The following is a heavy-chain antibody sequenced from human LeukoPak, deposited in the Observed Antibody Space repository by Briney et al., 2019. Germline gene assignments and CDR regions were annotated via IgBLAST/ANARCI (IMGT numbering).Heavy chain of an antibody. CDR2: VIPIFGTA. D-gene: IGHD2-2*02. CDR3: ARAWDIVVVPAAIPHRNYYYYGMDV. V-gene: IGHV1-69*13. Sequence: GASVKVSCKASGGTFSSYAISWVRQAPGQGLEWMGGVIPIFGTANYAQKFQGRVTITADESTSTAYMELSSLRSEDTAVYYCARAWDIVVVPAAIPHRNYYYYGMDVWGQGTTVTVSS. CDR1: GGTFSSYA. J-gene: IGHJ6*02.